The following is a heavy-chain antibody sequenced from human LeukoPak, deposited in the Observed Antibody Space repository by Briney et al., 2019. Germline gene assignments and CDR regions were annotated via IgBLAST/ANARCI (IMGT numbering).Heavy chain of an antibody. CDR3: ARLAAAGSDY. CDR1: GFTFSSYS. V-gene: IGHV3-48*01. D-gene: IGHD6-13*01. CDR2: ISSSSSTI. J-gene: IGHJ4*02. Sequence: PGGSLRLSCAASGFTFSSYSMNWVRQAPGEGLEWVSYISSSSSTIYYADSVKGRFTISRDNAKNSLYLQMNSLRAEDTAVYYCARLAAAGSDYWGQGTLVTVSS.